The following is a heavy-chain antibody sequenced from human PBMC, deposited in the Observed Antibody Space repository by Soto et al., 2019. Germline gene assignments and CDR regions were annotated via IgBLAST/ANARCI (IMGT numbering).Heavy chain of an antibody. D-gene: IGHD2-21*02. CDR1: GGSISSGDYY. CDR2: IYYSGST. Sequence: SETLSLTCTVSGGSISSGDYYWSWIRQPPGKGLEWIGYIYYSGSTYYNPSLKSRVTISVDTSKDQFSLKLSSVTAADTAVYYCARVHCGGDCYLFDYWGQGTLVTVSS. V-gene: IGHV4-30-4*01. CDR3: ARVHCGGDCYLFDY. J-gene: IGHJ4*02.